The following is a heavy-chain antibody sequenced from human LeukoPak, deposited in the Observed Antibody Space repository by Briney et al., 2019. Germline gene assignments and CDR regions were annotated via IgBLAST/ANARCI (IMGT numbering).Heavy chain of an antibody. Sequence: ASVKVSCKASGYTFTSYDINWVRQAPGQGLEWMGWISAYNGNTNYAQKLQGRVTMTTDTSTSTAYMELRSLRSDDTAVYYCASGGVRCSTSCCTELDYWGQGTLVTVSS. CDR2: ISAYNGNT. D-gene: IGHD2-2*02. J-gene: IGHJ4*02. V-gene: IGHV1-18*01. CDR1: GYTFTSYD. CDR3: ASGGVRCSTSCCTELDY.